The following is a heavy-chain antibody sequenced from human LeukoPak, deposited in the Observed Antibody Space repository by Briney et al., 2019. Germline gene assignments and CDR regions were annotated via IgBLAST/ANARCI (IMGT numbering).Heavy chain of an antibody. V-gene: IGHV4-39*02. CDR3: AREGDGQDYSDAFDI. J-gene: IGHJ3*02. CDR1: GGSISSSSYY. D-gene: IGHD2-15*01. CDR2: IYYSGST. Sequence: SETLSLTCTVSGGSISSSSYYWGWIRQPPGKGLEWIGSIYYSGSTYYNPSLKSRVTISVDTSKNQFSLKLSSVTAADTAVYYCAREGDGQDYSDAFDIWGQGTMVTVSS.